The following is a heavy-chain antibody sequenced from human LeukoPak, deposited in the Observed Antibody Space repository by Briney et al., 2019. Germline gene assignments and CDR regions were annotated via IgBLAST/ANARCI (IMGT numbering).Heavy chain of an antibody. CDR2: IYYGGST. CDR3: ARNRGYSYGYHYYYYGMDV. V-gene: IGHV4-39*01. D-gene: IGHD5-18*01. Sequence: PSETLSLTCTVSGGSTSSSRYYWGWIRQPPGKGLEWIGSIYYGGSTYYNPSLKSRVTISVDTSNNQFSLKLSSVTAADTAVYYCARNRGYSYGYHYYYYGMDVWGQGTTVTVSS. J-gene: IGHJ6*02. CDR1: GGSTSSSRYY.